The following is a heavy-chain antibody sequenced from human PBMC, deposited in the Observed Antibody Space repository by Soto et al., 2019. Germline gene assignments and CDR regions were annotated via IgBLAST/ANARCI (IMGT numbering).Heavy chain of an antibody. CDR3: ARESATTHDGFDI. D-gene: IGHD4-17*01. CDR2: ISGYNGNT. Sequence: QVQVVQSGAEVKKPGASVKVSCKTSGYTFTSYDISWVRQAPGQGLEWMGWISGYNGNTNYAQKLQGRVTMTTDPSTSTAYLELRSLRSDDTAVYYWARESATTHDGFDIWGQGTMVIVSS. CDR1: GYTFTSYD. V-gene: IGHV1-18*01. J-gene: IGHJ3*02.